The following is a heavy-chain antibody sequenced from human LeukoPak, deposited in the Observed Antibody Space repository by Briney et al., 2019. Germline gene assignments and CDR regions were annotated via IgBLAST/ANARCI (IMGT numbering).Heavy chain of an antibody. CDR2: IYYSGST. V-gene: IGHV4-59*01. J-gene: IGHJ2*01. D-gene: IGHD3-22*01. Sequence: SETLSLICTVSGGSIRSYFWSRIRQPPGKGLEWIGYIYYSGSTNYNPSLKSRVTISVDTSKNQFSLKLSSVTAADTAVYYCARGSDHYDSSGYRYFDLWGRGTLATVSS. CDR3: ARGSDHYDSSGYRYFDL. CDR1: GGSIRSYF.